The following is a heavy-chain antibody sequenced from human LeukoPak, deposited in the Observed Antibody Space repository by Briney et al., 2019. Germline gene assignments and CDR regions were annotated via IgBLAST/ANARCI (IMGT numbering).Heavy chain of an antibody. J-gene: IGHJ5*02. CDR1: GGSISSYY. Sequence: SETLSLTCTVSGGSISSYYWSWIRQSPGKGLECIGYINYTGSTNYNPSLKSRVTISVETSKNQFSLKLNSVTAADTAVYYCARGGYYGSGNDFRFDPWGQGTLVTVSS. V-gene: IGHV4-59*01. D-gene: IGHD3-10*01. CDR2: INYTGST. CDR3: ARGGYYGSGNDFRFDP.